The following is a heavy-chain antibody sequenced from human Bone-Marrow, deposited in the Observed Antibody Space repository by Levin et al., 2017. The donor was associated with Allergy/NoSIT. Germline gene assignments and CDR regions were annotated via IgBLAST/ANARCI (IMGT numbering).Heavy chain of an antibody. CDR1: GFTFGSYG. CDR2: IWFDGSDK. CDR3: VRRGDYDNYFEF. Sequence: SCDTSGFTFGSYGMHWVRQAPGKGLDWVAYIWFDGSDKYYSESVKGRFTISRDSSKNTVYLQMNSLRGDDTAMYYCVRRGDYDNYFEFWGRGTLVTVSS. D-gene: IGHD4-17*01. J-gene: IGHJ4*02. V-gene: IGHV3-33*01.